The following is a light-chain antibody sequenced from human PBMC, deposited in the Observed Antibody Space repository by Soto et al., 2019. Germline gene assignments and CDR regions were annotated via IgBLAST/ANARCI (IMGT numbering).Light chain of an antibody. V-gene: IGKV1-39*01. J-gene: IGKJ3*01. CDR1: QSISNY. CDR2: AAS. Sequence: DIQMTQSPSSLSASVGDRVTITCRASQSISNYLNWYQQKPGKAPKLLIYAASSLQGDVPSRFSGSGSGTDFTLPISSLQPDDFATYYCQQSYRTPLTFGPGTKVDIK. CDR3: QQSYRTPLT.